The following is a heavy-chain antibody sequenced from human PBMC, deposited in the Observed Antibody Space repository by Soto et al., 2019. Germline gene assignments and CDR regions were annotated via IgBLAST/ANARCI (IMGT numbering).Heavy chain of an antibody. V-gene: IGHV3-33*01. CDR1: GFTFSSYG. J-gene: IGHJ6*02. D-gene: IGHD2-15*01. CDR2: IWYDGSNK. CDR3: AREDIGYYGMDV. Sequence: GGSLRLSCAASGFTFSSYGMHWVRQAPGKGLEWVAVIWYDGSNKYYADSVKGRFTISRDNSKNTLYLQMNSLRAEDTAVYYCAREDIGYYGMDVWGQGTTVTVSS.